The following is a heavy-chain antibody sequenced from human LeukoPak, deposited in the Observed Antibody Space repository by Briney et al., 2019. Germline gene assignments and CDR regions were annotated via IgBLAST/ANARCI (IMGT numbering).Heavy chain of an antibody. CDR1: GYTFTTYD. CDR2: INPKSGNT. V-gene: IGHV1-8*03. Sequence: ASVKVSCKAPGYTFTTYDINWVRQATGQGLEWMGWINPKSGNTGYAQKFQGRVTITRSTSISTAYMELSSLRSEDTAVYYCARVAGPIDYWGQGTLVTVSS. J-gene: IGHJ4*02. D-gene: IGHD6-19*01. CDR3: ARVAGPIDY.